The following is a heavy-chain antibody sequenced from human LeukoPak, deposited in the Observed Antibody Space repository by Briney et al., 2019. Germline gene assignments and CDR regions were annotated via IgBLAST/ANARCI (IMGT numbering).Heavy chain of an antibody. CDR3: ARGTGWLQLGV. V-gene: IGHV4-38-2*01. CDR2: INHSGST. J-gene: IGHJ4*02. CDR1: GYTISSGYY. D-gene: IGHD5-24*01. Sequence: PSETLSLTCAVSGYTISSGYYWGWIRQPPGKGLEWIGEINHSGSTNYNPSLKSRVTISVDTSKNQFSLKLSSVTAADTAVYYCARGTGWLQLGVWGQGTLVTVSS.